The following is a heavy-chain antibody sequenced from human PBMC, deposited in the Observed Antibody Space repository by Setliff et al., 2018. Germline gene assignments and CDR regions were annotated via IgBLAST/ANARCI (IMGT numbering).Heavy chain of an antibody. CDR2: IHYRGTT. CDR3: ARMTGFAYMDV. V-gene: IGHV4-39*07. Sequence: SETLSLTCTVSGGSISSGVYYWAWIRQPPGKGLEWIGRIHYRGTTYYNASLKSRVTISLDTSKSQFFLKLNSVTAADTGVYYCARMTGFAYMDVWGKGTPVTVSS. CDR1: GGSISSGVYY. J-gene: IGHJ6*03.